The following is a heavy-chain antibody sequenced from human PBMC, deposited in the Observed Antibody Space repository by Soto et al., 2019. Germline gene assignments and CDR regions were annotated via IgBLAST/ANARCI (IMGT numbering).Heavy chain of an antibody. Sequence: QVQLVQSGAEVKKPGSSVKVSCTASGGTFSSYTISWVRQAPGQGLEWMGRIIPILGIANYAQKFQGRVTITADKSTSTAYMELSSLRSEDTAVYYCARESGDYNFDYWGQGTLVTVSS. D-gene: IGHD4-17*01. CDR1: GGTFSSYT. J-gene: IGHJ4*02. CDR2: IIPILGIA. V-gene: IGHV1-69*08. CDR3: ARESGDYNFDY.